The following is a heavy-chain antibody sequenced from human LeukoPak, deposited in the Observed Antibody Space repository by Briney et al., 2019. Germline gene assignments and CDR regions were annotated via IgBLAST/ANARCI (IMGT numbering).Heavy chain of an antibody. V-gene: IGHV4-31*03. CDR1: GGXISSGDYY. J-gene: IGHJ5*02. Sequence: PSETLSLTCTVSGGXISSGDYYWSWIRQHPGKGLEWIAYIYYSGSTYYNPSLKSRFTISVDTSKNQFSLKLSSVTAADTAVYYCAKGYSYGTGYNWFDPWGQGTLVTVSS. D-gene: IGHD5-18*01. CDR3: AKGYSYGTGYNWFDP. CDR2: IYYSGST.